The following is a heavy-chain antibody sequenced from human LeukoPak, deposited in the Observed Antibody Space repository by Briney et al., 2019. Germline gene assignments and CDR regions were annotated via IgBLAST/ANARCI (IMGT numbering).Heavy chain of an antibody. CDR1: GGSISSYY. CDR2: IYFSGNT. Sequence: SETLSLTCTVSGGSISSYYWSWIRQPPGKGLEWIGYIYFSGNTYYNPSLKSRVTISLDMSKNQFSLKLSSVTAADTAVYYCAREIAVAGSALDIWGQGTMVAVSS. D-gene: IGHD6-19*01. J-gene: IGHJ3*02. V-gene: IGHV4-59*12. CDR3: AREIAVAGSALDI.